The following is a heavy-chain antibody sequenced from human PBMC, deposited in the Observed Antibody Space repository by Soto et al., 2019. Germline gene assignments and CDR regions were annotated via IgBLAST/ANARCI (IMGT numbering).Heavy chain of an antibody. CDR2: IYYSGST. Sequence: PSETLSLTCTVSGGSLCSYYWSWIRQPPGKGLEWIGYIYYSGSTNYNPPLNSRVTISVDTSKNQCSLKLSSVTAADTAVYYCARGICLATTADYYLDSWGQATLVTVSS. V-gene: IGHV4-59*08. D-gene: IGHD3-16*01. J-gene: IGHJ5*01. CDR1: GGSLCSYY. CDR3: ARGICLATTADYYLDS.